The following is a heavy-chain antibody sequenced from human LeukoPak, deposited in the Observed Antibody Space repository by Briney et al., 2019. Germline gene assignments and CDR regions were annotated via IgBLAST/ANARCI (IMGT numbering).Heavy chain of an antibody. Sequence: GASVKVSCKASGYTFTSYGISWVRQAPGQGLEWMGWISAYNGNTNYAQKLQGRVTMTTDTSTSTAYMELSSLRSEDTAVYYCARDSSGWYGYYYYMDVWGKGTTVTVSS. D-gene: IGHD6-19*01. CDR2: ISAYNGNT. CDR3: ARDSSGWYGYYYYMDV. V-gene: IGHV1-18*01. J-gene: IGHJ6*03. CDR1: GYTFTSYG.